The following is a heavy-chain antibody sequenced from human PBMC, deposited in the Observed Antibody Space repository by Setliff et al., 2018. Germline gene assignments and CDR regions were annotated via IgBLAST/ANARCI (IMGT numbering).Heavy chain of an antibody. CDR2: IYIGGSA. CDR1: GGSFSGYY. CDR3: ARVRITPYCMDV. Sequence: PSETLSLTCAVCGGSFSGYYWSWIRQPAGKGLEWIGHIYIGGSANYNPSLKSRVTMSIDTSKNQFSLKLYSVTAADTAVYFCARVRITPYCMDVWGKGTTVTVSS. J-gene: IGHJ6*03. V-gene: IGHV4-4*07. D-gene: IGHD3-10*01.